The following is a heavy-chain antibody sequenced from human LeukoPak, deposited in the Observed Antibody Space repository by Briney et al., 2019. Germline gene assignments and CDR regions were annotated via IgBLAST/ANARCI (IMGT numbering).Heavy chain of an antibody. V-gene: IGHV4-39*07. D-gene: IGHD5-12*01. CDR2: IYYSGST. J-gene: IGHJ4*02. Sequence: PSETLSLTCTVSGDSISSSSYYWDWIRQPPGKGLEWIGNIYYSGSTYYNPSLKSRVTISVDKSKNQFSLKLSSVTAADTAVYYCARRFTRGYADALDYWGQGTLVTVSS. CDR3: ARRFTRGYADALDY. CDR1: GDSISSSSYY.